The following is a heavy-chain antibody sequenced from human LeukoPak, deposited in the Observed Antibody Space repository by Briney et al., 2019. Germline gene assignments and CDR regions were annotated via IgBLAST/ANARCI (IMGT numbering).Heavy chain of an antibody. J-gene: IGHJ4*02. CDR1: GGSISSGDYY. V-gene: IGHV4-30-4*08. CDR3: ARDFGDYYGSGAK. CDR2: IYYSGST. D-gene: IGHD3-10*01. Sequence: PSETLSLTCTVSGGSISSGDYYWSWIRQPPGQGLEWIGYIYYSGSTYYNPSLKSRVTISVDTSKNQFSLKLSSVTAEDTAVYYCARDFGDYYGSGAKWGQGTLVTLSS.